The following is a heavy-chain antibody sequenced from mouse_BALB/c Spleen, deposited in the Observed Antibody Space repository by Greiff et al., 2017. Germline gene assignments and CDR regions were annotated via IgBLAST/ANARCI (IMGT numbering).Heavy chain of an antibody. CDR3: ARDYYGPYYAMDY. D-gene: IGHD1-2*01. V-gene: IGHV1S137*01. J-gene: IGHJ4*01. CDR1: GYTFTDYA. Sequence: VQLQESGAELVRPGVSVKISCKGSGYTFTDYAMHWVKQSHAKSLEWIGVISTYYGDASYNQKFKGKATMTVDKSSSTAYMELARLTSEDSAIYYCARDYYGPYYAMDYWGQGTSVTVSS. CDR2: ISTYYGDA.